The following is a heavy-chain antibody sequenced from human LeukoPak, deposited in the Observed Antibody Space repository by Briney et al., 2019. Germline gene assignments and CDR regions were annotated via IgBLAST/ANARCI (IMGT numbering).Heavy chain of an antibody. V-gene: IGHV4-39*07. Sequence: PSETLSLTRTVSGGSISSSSYYWGWIRQPPGKGLEWIGEINHSGGTNYNPSLKSRVTISVDTSKNQFSLKLSSVTAADTAVYYCARSGYYGSGSYYPRNWFDPWGQGTLVTVSS. J-gene: IGHJ5*02. CDR3: ARSGYYGSGSYYPRNWFDP. D-gene: IGHD3-10*01. CDR1: GGSISSSSYY. CDR2: INHSGGT.